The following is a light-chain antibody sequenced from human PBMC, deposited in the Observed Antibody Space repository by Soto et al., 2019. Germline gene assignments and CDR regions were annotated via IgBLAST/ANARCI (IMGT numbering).Light chain of an antibody. CDR1: QSVTSN. Sequence: EIVMTQSPATLSVSPGERATLSCRASQSVTSNLAWYQQKPGQPPRRLIYGASTRATGIPAWFSGSGSGTEFTLTISSLQSEDFAVYYCQQYNNWPLTFGGGTKVEIK. V-gene: IGKV3-15*01. CDR3: QQYNNWPLT. CDR2: GAS. J-gene: IGKJ4*01.